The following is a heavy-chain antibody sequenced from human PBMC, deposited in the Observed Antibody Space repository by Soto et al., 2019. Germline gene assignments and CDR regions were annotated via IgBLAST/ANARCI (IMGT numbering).Heavy chain of an antibody. CDR1: GFTVSSNY. CDR3: ASDSIVVVPAAYSAGDYYYYGMDV. CDR2: IYSGGST. D-gene: IGHD2-2*01. J-gene: IGHJ6*02. V-gene: IGHV3-53*01. Sequence: GGSLRLSCAASGFTVSSNYMSWVRQAPGKGLEWVSVIYSGGSTYYAASLKGRFTISRDNSKNTLYLQMNSLRAEDTAVYYCASDSIVVVPAAYSAGDYYYYGMDVWGQGTTVTVSS.